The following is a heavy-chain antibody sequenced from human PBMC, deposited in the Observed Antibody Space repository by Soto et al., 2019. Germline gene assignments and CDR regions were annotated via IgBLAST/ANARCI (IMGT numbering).Heavy chain of an antibody. CDR3: AKESASGFDY. CDR1: GFTFSSYG. Sequence: QVQLVESGGGVVQPGRSLRLSCAASGFTFSSYGMHWVRQAPGKGLEWLAVISYDGSNKYYADSVKGRFTISRDNSKNTLYLQINSLRAEDTAVYYCAKESASGFDYWGQGTLVTVSS. CDR2: ISYDGSNK. V-gene: IGHV3-30*18. D-gene: IGHD3-3*01. J-gene: IGHJ4*02.